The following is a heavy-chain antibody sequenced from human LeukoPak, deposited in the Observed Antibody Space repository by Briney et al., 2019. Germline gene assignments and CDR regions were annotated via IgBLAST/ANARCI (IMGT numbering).Heavy chain of an antibody. CDR3: ARGLVVGPSAHSAIFDY. V-gene: IGHV3-7*01. Sequence: VGSLRLSCAASGFTLSNCWMSWVRQAPGKGLEWVANIKQDGSEKYYVDSVKGRFTISRDNAKNSLYLQMNGLRAEDTAVYYCARGLVVGPSAHSAIFDYWGQGTLVTVSS. J-gene: IGHJ4*02. D-gene: IGHD2-2*01. CDR2: IKQDGSEK. CDR1: GFTLSNCW.